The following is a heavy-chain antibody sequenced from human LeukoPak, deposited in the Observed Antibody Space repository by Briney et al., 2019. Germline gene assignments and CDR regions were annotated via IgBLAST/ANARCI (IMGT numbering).Heavy chain of an antibody. CDR3: ASDEAVRVRDYYYYGMDV. CDR1: GYTFTSYG. D-gene: IGHD3-10*01. CDR2: ISAYNGNT. Sequence: ASVKVSCKASGYTFTSYGISWVRQAPGQGLEWMAWISAYNGNTNYAQKLQGRVTMTTDTSTSTAYMELRSLRSDDTAVYYCASDEAVRVRDYYYYGMDVWGQGTTVTVPS. V-gene: IGHV1-18*01. J-gene: IGHJ6*02.